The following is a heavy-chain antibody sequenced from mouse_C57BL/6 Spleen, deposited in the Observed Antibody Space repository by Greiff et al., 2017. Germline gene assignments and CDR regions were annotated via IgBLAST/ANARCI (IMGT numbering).Heavy chain of an antibody. J-gene: IGHJ4*01. CDR3: ARSPTTVVAYYAMDY. V-gene: IGHV1-50*01. D-gene: IGHD1-1*01. Sequence: QVQLQQPGAELVKPGASVKLSCKASGYTFTSYWMQWVKQRPGQGLEWIGEIDPSDSYTNYNQKFKGKATLTVDTSSSTAYMQISSLTSEDAAVCYCARSPTTVVAYYAMDYWGQGTSVTVSS. CDR1: GYTFTSYW. CDR2: IDPSDSYT.